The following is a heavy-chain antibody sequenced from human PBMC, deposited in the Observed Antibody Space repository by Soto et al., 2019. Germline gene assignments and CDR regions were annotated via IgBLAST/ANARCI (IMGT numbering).Heavy chain of an antibody. J-gene: IGHJ6*02. CDR2: INHSGST. V-gene: IGHV4-34*01. Sequence: SETLSLTCAVYGGSFSGYYWSWIRQPPGKGLEWIGEINHSGSTNYNPSLKSRVTISVDTSKNQFSLTLSSVTAADTAVYFCMKAHESGDFLGMSVWGPGTTVTVS. CDR1: GGSFSGYY. D-gene: IGHD3-10*01. CDR3: MKAHESGDFLGMSV.